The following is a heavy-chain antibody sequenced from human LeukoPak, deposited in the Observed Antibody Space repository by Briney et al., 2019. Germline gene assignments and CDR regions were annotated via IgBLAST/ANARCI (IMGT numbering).Heavy chain of an antibody. J-gene: IGHJ6*03. Sequence: PSETLSLTCTVSGGSINSYYWSWIRQPPGKGLERIGYIYYSGSTNYNPSLESRVTISVDTLKNQFSLRLSSVTAADTAVYCCARRLFYYHYMDVWGKGTTVTVSS. CDR2: IYYSGST. CDR1: GGSINSYY. CDR3: ARRLFYYHYMDV. D-gene: IGHD3-22*01. V-gene: IGHV4-59*01.